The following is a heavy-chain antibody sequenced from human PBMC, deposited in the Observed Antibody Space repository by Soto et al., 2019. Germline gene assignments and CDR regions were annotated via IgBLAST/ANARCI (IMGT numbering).Heavy chain of an antibody. D-gene: IGHD1-26*01. CDR1: GGSISSGGYY. V-gene: IGHV4-31*03. Sequence: SETLSLTCTVSGGSISSGGYYWSWIRQHPGKGLEWIGHIYYSGSAYYNPSLKSRITISVDRSKNQFSLYLSSVTAADTALYYCARDWKIVGAHAFDIWGQGTMVTVSS. CDR3: ARDWKIVGAHAFDI. J-gene: IGHJ3*02. CDR2: IYYSGSA.